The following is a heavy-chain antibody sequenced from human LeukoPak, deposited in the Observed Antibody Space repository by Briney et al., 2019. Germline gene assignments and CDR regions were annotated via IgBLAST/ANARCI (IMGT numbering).Heavy chain of an antibody. CDR2: IIPIFGTA. CDR1: GGTFSSYA. V-gene: IGHV1-69*01. J-gene: IGHJ5*02. Sequence: SVKVSCKASGGTFSSYAISWVRQAPGQGLEWMGGIIPIFGTANYAQKFQGRVTITADESTSTAYMELSSLCSEDTAVYYCASHSSSWLGERYWFDPWGQGTLVTVSS. D-gene: IGHD6-13*01. CDR3: ASHSSSWLGERYWFDP.